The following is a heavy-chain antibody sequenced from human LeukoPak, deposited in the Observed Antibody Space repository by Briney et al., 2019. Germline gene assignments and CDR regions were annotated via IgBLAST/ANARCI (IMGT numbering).Heavy chain of an antibody. Sequence: SVTLSLTCTVSGDSVSGHYWSWIRQTPGKGLEWIGYVSYSGGTNYNPSLKRRVSISLDTSKNQFSLKLSSPAAADPAVYYCARAPMAITTSAFPDAFDFWGQGTMVTVSS. CDR3: ARAPMAITTSAFPDAFDF. D-gene: IGHD5-12*01. V-gene: IGHV4-59*02. CDR2: VSYSGGT. CDR1: GDSVSGHY. J-gene: IGHJ3*01.